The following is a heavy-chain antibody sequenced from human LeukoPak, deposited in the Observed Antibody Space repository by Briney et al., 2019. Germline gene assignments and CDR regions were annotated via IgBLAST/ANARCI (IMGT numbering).Heavy chain of an antibody. J-gene: IGHJ4*02. CDR1: GYTFTSYG. CDR3: ARTTIDDYYDSSGYDY. CDR2: ISAYNGNT. V-gene: IGHV1-18*01. Sequence: ASVKVSCKASGYTFTSYGISWVRQAPGQGLEWMGWISAYNGNTNYAQKLQGRVTMTTDTSTSTAYMELRSLRSDDTAVYYCARTTIDDYYDSSGYDYWGQGTLVTVSS. D-gene: IGHD3-22*01.